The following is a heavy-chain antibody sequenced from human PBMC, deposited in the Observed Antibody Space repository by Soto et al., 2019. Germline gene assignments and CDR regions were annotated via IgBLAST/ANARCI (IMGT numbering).Heavy chain of an antibody. Sequence: GASVKVSCKASGYTFTSYAMHWVRQAPGQRLEWMGWINAGNGNTKYSQKFQGRVTITRDTSASTAYMELSSLRSEDTAVYYCARSQGLPGPIAAQGFQHWGQGTLVTVSS. CDR1: GYTFTSYA. CDR3: ARSQGLPGPIAAQGFQH. CDR2: INAGNGNT. V-gene: IGHV1-3*01. D-gene: IGHD5-18*01. J-gene: IGHJ1*01.